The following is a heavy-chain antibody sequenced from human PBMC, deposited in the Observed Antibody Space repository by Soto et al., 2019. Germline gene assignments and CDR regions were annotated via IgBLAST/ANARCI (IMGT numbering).Heavy chain of an antibody. J-gene: IGHJ4*02. CDR1: GGSISSSSYY. V-gene: IGHV4-39*01. CDR3: ARPNYGDYADY. CDR2: IYYSGST. D-gene: IGHD4-17*01. Sequence: SETLSLTCTVSGGSISSSSYYWGWIRQPPGKGLEWIGSIYYSGSTYYNPSLKSRVTISVDTSKNQFSLKLSSVTAADTAVYNCARPNYGDYADYWGQGTLVTVSS.